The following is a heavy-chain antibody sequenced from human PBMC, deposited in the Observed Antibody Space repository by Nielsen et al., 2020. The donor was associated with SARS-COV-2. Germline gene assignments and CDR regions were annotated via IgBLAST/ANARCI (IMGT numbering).Heavy chain of an antibody. J-gene: IGHJ4*02. Sequence: GESLKISCAASGFTFSSYAMSWVRQAPGKGLEWVSAISGSGGSTYYADSVKGRFTISRDNSKNTLYLQMNSLRAEDTAVYYCAKLWAMGYGDFYWGQGTLVTVSS. CDR2: ISGSGGST. CDR1: GFTFSSYA. V-gene: IGHV3-23*01. CDR3: AKLWAMGYGDFY. D-gene: IGHD4-17*01.